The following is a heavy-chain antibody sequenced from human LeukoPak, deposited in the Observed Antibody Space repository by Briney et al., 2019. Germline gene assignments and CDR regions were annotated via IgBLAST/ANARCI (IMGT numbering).Heavy chain of an antibody. Sequence: GASVKVSCKAYGYIFTHYYMHWVRQAPGQGPEWMGIINPSGGGANYAQKFQGRVNMTRDTSTSTVYMELSSLRSEDTAVYYCAREGLVGHYYDSWGQGTMVTVSS. CDR1: GYIFTHYY. J-gene: IGHJ3*02. V-gene: IGHV1-46*01. D-gene: IGHD1-26*01. CDR3: AREGLVGHYYDS. CDR2: INPSGGGA.